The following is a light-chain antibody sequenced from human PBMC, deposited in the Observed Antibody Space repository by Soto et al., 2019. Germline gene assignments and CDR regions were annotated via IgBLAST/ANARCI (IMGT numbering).Light chain of an antibody. Sequence: DIQMTQSPSTLSASVGDTVTITCRASQSITNWLAWYQQKPGKAPKLLMYKASTLESGVPSRFSGSGSGTEFTLTISSLQPDDFATYYCQQYYGSPCTFGQGTMVEIK. CDR3: QQYYGSPCT. J-gene: IGKJ1*01. V-gene: IGKV1-5*03. CDR1: QSITNW. CDR2: KAS.